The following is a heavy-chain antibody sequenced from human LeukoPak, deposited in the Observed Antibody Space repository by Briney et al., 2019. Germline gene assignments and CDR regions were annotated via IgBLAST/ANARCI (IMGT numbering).Heavy chain of an antibody. V-gene: IGHV3-66*01. J-gene: IGHJ4*02. CDR1: GITVSSND. CDR2: IYSDTGT. Sequence: GGSLRLSCAASGITVSSNDMSWVRPAPGKGLEWVSVIYSDTGTYYADSVKGRFTISRDNSKSTLYLQMNSLRVEDTAVYYCARGVASAGAAFDFWGQGTLVTVSS. D-gene: IGHD6-13*01. CDR3: ARGVASAGAAFDF.